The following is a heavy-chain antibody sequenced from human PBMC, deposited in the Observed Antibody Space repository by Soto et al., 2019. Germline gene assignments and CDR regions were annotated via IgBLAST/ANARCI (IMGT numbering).Heavy chain of an antibody. CDR1: GGPFSRYA. CDR2: IIPISETT. D-gene: IGHD2-2*01. J-gene: IGHJ6*02. V-gene: IGHV1-69*13. CDR3: ARSQGSSTSLEIYYYYYYGMDV. Sequence: SVKVSCKASGGPFSRYAISWLRQAPGQGLEWMGGIIPISETTDYAQKFQGRVTITADESKSTAYMELSSLRSEDTAVYYCARSQGSSTSLEIYYYYYYGMDVWGQGTTVTVSS.